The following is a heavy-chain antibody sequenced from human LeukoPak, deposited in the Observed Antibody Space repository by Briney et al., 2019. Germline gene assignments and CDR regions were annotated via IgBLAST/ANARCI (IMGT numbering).Heavy chain of an antibody. Sequence: GASVQVSCKASGYTFTSHDINWVRQAPGQGLEWMGWMNPNSGNTGFAQKFQGRVTMSRNTSISTAYMELSGLISEDTAVYFCARGRLRYFDSGALDIWGQGTMVTVSS. V-gene: IGHV1-8*01. CDR1: GYTFTSHD. CDR2: MNPNSGNT. CDR3: ARGRLRYFDSGALDI. D-gene: IGHD3-9*01. J-gene: IGHJ3*02.